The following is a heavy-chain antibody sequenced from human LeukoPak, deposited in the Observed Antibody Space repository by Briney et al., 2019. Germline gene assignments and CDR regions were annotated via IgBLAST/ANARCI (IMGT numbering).Heavy chain of an antibody. CDR1: GFTFSSYG. V-gene: IGHV3-33*01. Sequence: GGSLRLSCAASGFTFSSYGMHWVRQAPGKGLEWVAVIWYDGSNKYYADSVKGRFTISRDNSKNTLYLQMNSLRAEDTAVYYCAISGGDSSSWYRTPFDYWGQGTLVTVSS. CDR2: IWYDGSNK. CDR3: AISGGDSSSWYRTPFDY. J-gene: IGHJ4*02. D-gene: IGHD6-13*01.